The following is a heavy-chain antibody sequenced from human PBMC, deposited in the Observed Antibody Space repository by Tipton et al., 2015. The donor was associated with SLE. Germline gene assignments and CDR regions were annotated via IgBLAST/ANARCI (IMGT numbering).Heavy chain of an antibody. Sequence: GLVKPSETLSLTCTVSGGSISSYYWSWIRQPPGKGLEWIGYIYYSGSTNYNPSLKSRVTISVDTSKNQFSLKLSSVTAADTAVYYCARLGYSGSYSVDYWGQGTMVTVSS. J-gene: IGHJ3*01. CDR3: ARLGYSGSYSVDY. D-gene: IGHD1-26*01. V-gene: IGHV4-59*08. CDR2: IYYSGST. CDR1: GGSISSYY.